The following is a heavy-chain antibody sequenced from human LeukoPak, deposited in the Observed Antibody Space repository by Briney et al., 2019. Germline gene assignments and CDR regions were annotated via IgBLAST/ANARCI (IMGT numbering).Heavy chain of an antibody. D-gene: IGHD6-13*01. J-gene: IGHJ4*02. V-gene: IGHV3-48*04. CDR1: GFSVSSYG. Sequence: GSLRLSCAASGFSVSSYGMNWVRQAPGKGLEWVSYISSSRSIIYYADSVKGRFTISRDNAKKSLYLQMNSLRAEDTALYHCAREVGYSSSWFRGYFDSWGQGTLVTVSS. CDR3: AREVGYSSSWFRGYFDS. CDR2: ISSSRSII.